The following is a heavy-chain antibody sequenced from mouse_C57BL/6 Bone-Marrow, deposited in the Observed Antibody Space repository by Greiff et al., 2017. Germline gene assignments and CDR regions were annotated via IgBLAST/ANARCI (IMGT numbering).Heavy chain of an antibody. V-gene: IGHV1-64*01. CDR3: ACYYSNDYAVDY. CDR1: GYTFTSYW. Sequence: QVQLQQPGAELVKPGASVKLSCKASGYTFTSYWMHWVKQRPGQGLEWIGMIHPNSGSTNYNEKFKSKATLTVDKSSSTAYMQLSSLTSEDSAVYYCACYYSNDYAVDYWGQGTSVTVSS. D-gene: IGHD2-5*01. CDR2: IHPNSGST. J-gene: IGHJ4*01.